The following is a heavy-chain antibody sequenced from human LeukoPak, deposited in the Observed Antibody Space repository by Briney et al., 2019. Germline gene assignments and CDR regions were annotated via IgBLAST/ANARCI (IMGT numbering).Heavy chain of an antibody. V-gene: IGHV1-69*04. CDR3: AREPSRDGYTLYYFDF. D-gene: IGHD5-24*01. CDR1: GDSFSIYS. J-gene: IGHJ4*02. Sequence: ASVKVSCKASGDSFSIYSISWVRQAPGQGLEWMGRIIPTLGIANYAQKFQGRVTIAADRSTSTAYMELSSLRSEDTAVYYCAREPSRDGYTLYYFDFWGQGTLVTVSS. CDR2: IIPTLGIA.